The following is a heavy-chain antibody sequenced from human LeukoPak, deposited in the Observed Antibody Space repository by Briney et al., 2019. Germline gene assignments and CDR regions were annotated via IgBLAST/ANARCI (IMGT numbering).Heavy chain of an antibody. J-gene: IGHJ6*02. CDR3: ARGRDWWYYYGMDV. CDR1: GFTFSSYS. Sequence: GGSLRLSCAASGFTFSSYSMNWVRRAPGKGLEWVSSISSSSSYIYYADSVKGRFTISRDNAKNSLYLQMNSLRAEDTAVYYCARGRDWWYYYGMDVWGQGTTVTVSS. V-gene: IGHV3-21*04. D-gene: IGHD2-8*02. CDR2: ISSSSSYI.